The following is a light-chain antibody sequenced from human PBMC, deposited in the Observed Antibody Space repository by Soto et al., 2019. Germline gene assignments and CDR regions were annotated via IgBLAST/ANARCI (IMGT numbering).Light chain of an antibody. CDR3: QQYNEWPLT. CDR2: SAS. Sequence: VMTQSPATLSVSPGERATLSCRASLSISNNLAWYQQKPGQAPMLLIYSASTWATAIPSRFSGSASGTDFTLTISSLQSEDFAVYYCQQYNEWPLTFGGGTKVETK. V-gene: IGKV3-15*01. CDR1: LSISNN. J-gene: IGKJ4*01.